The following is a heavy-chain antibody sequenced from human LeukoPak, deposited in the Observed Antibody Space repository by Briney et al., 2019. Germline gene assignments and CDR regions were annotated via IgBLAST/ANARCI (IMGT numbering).Heavy chain of an antibody. CDR2: IYPSGTT. D-gene: IGHD2-21*02. J-gene: IGHJ5*02. Sequence: SETLSLTCTVSGYSISSGYYWGWIRQPPGKGLEWIGNIYPSGTTYYNPSLKTRVTISVDTSKNQFSLKLSSVTAADTAVYYCARDRAAHIVVVTAIPGFDPWGQGTLVTVSS. CDR1: GYSISSGYY. CDR3: ARDRAAHIVVVTAIPGFDP. V-gene: IGHV4-38-2*02.